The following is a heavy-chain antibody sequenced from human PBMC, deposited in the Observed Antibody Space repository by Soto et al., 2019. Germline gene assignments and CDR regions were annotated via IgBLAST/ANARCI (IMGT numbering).Heavy chain of an antibody. D-gene: IGHD5-12*01. J-gene: IGHJ4*02. V-gene: IGHV1-18*01. CDR1: GYTFTSYG. CDR2: ISAYNGNT. CDR3: TIAPGYSGYVDY. Sequence: ASVKVSCKASGYTFTSYGISWVRQAPGQGLEWMGWISAYNGNTNYAQKLQGRVTMTTDTSTSTAYMELRSLRSDDTAMYCWTIAPGYSGYVDYWGQGTLVTVSS.